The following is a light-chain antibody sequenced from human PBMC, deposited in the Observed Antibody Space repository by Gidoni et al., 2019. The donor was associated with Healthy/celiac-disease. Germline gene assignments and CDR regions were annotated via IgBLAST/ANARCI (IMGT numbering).Light chain of an antibody. CDR2: DAS. Sequence: SSALYECVGERVTINCRASQGSMSALAGEQKKPGKASKLLSYDASRLESGVPSRFSGSGSGTDFTLTISSLQPEDFATYYCQQFNNYPFTFGGGTKVEIK. V-gene: IGKV1D-13*01. CDR1: QGSMSA. J-gene: IGKJ4*01. CDR3: QQFNNYPFT.